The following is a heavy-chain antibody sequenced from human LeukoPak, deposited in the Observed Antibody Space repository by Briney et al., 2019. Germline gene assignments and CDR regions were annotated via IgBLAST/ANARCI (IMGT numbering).Heavy chain of an antibody. CDR3: AKDNHYQDSSSYYYYFDY. CDR1: GFTFSSYS. D-gene: IGHD3-22*01. V-gene: IGHV3-48*01. J-gene: IGHJ4*02. Sequence: GGSLRLSCAASGFTFSSYSMNWVRQAPGKGLEWVSYISSSSSTIYYADSVKGRFTISRDNAKNSLYLQMNSLRAEDTAVYYCAKDNHYQDSSSYYYYFDYWGQGTLVTVSS. CDR2: ISSSSSTI.